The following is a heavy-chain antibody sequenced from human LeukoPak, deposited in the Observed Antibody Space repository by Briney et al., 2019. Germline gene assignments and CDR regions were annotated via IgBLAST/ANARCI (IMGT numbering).Heavy chain of an antibody. Sequence: PGESLRLSCVASGFTFSSYWMSWVRQAPGKGLEWVANIKQDGSEKYYVDSVKGRFTISRDNAYNSLYLQMNSLRAEDTAVYYCASNLGMDVWGKGTTVTVSS. V-gene: IGHV3-7*03. CDR1: GFTFSSYW. CDR3: ASNLGMDV. CDR2: IKQDGSEK. J-gene: IGHJ6*04.